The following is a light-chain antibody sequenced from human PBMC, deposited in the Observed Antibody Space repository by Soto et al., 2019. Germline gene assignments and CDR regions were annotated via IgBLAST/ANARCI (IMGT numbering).Light chain of an antibody. V-gene: IGKV3-20*01. Sequence: ENVLTQSPGTLSLSPGERATLSCRASQSVRSSYLAWFQQRPGQAPRLLIYGVTSRATGIPDRFSGSGSGTDFTLTISRLEPEDFAVYYCQQYGSSPQTFGQGTKVEIK. J-gene: IGKJ1*01. CDR3: QQYGSSPQT. CDR2: GVT. CDR1: QSVRSSY.